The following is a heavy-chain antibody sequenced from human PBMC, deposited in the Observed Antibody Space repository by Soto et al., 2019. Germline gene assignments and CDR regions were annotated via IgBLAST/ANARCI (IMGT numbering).Heavy chain of an antibody. CDR3: ARVVPGAEAWFGP. CDR1: GYTFSNYG. D-gene: IGHD2-2*01. CDR2: ISLYSDGT. V-gene: IGHV1-18*01. J-gene: IGHJ5*02. Sequence: QVQLVQSGGEVKRPWASVKVSCKTSGYTFSNYGITWVRQAPGQPLEWLGWISLYSDGTNYAQKFQGRVSMTTDTSTTTAYMELRSLRSDATAVYYCARVVPGAEAWFGPWGQGTLVTVSS.